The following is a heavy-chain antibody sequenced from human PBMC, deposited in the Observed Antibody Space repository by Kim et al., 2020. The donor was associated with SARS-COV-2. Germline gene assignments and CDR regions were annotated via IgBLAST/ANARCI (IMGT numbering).Heavy chain of an antibody. CDR2: DGSNK. J-gene: IGHJ6*02. Sequence: DGSNKNYVDSVKGRFTISRDNSKNTLYLQMNSLRAEDTAVYYCARGYDYIWGSYRPLDYYYYGMDVWGQGTTVTVSS. CDR3: ARGYDYIWGSYRPLDYYYYGMDV. V-gene: IGHV3-30*01. D-gene: IGHD3-16*02.